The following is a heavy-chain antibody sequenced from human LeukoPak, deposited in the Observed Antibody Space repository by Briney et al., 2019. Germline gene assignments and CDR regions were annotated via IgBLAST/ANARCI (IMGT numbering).Heavy chain of an antibody. J-gene: IGHJ4*02. D-gene: IGHD6-13*01. Sequence: SETLSLTCTVSGGSISSYYWSWIRQPPGKGLEWIGYIYYSGSTNYNPSLKSRVTISVDTSKNQFSLKLSSVTAADTAVYYCARYSSSLDYWGQGTLVTVSS. CDR1: GGSISSYY. V-gene: IGHV4-59*01. CDR3: ARYSSSLDY. CDR2: IYYSGST.